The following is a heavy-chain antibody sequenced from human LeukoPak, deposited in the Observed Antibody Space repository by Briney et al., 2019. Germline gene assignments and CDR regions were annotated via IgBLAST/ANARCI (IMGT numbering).Heavy chain of an antibody. J-gene: IGHJ4*02. V-gene: IGHV3-23*01. CDR2: ISGSGGSI. CDR3: AKAAAVAVYFDY. CDR1: GLTFSNYA. D-gene: IGHD6-19*01. Sequence: GGSLRLSCSASGLTFSNYAMSWVRQAPGKGLEWVSTISGSGGSIYYADSVKGRFTIPRDNSRNTLYLQMNSLRADDTAAYYCAKAAAVAVYFDYWGQGTLVTVSS.